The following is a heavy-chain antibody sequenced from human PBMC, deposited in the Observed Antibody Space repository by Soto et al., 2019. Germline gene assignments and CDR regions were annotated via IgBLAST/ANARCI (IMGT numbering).Heavy chain of an antibody. CDR2: ISGSGGST. J-gene: IGHJ4*02. CDR1: GFTFSSYA. CDR3: AKDLDYGDYVDYFDY. V-gene: IGHV3-23*01. D-gene: IGHD4-17*01. Sequence: GGSLRLSCAASGFTFSSYAMSWVRQAPGKGLEWVSAISGSGGSTYYADSVKGRFTISRDNSKNTLYLQMNSLRAEDTAVYYCAKDLDYGDYVDYFDYWGQGTLVTVSS.